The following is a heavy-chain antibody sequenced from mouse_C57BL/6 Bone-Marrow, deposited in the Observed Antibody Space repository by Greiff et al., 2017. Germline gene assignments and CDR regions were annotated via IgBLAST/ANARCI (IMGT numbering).Heavy chain of an antibody. CDR3: ARDRRQLRIRRAMDY. CDR2: ISDGGSYT. Sequence: DVKLVESGGGLVKPGGSLKLSCAASGFTFSSYAMSWVRQTPEKRLEWVATISDGGSYTYYPDNVKGRFTISRDNAKNNLYLQMSHLKSEDTAMYYCARDRRQLRIRRAMDYWGQGTSVTVSS. CDR1: GFTFSSYA. J-gene: IGHJ4*01. D-gene: IGHD3-2*02. V-gene: IGHV5-4*01.